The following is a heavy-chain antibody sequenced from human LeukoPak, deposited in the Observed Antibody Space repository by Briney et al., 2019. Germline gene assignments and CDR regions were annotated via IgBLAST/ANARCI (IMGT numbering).Heavy chain of an antibody. CDR3: ARAGIVVVRNWFDP. CDR1: GYTFTGYY. Sequence: AASVKVSCKASGYTFTGYYMHWVRQAPGQGLEWMGWINPNSGGTNYAQKFQGRVTMTRDTSISTAYMELSRLRSDDTAVYYCARAGIVVVRNWFDPWGQGTLVTVSS. CDR2: INPNSGGT. J-gene: IGHJ5*02. D-gene: IGHD2-2*01. V-gene: IGHV1-2*02.